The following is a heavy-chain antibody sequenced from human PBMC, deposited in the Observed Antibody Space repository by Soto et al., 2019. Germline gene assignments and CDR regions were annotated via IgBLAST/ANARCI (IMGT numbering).Heavy chain of an antibody. V-gene: IGHV4-39*01. D-gene: IGHD3-16*02. CDR3: ARHPYDYGWGSYRQYNWFDP. CDR2: IYYSGST. CDR1: GGSISSSSYY. Sequence: SETLSLTCTASGGSISSSSYYWGWIRQPPGKGLEWIGSIYYSGSTYYNPSLKSRVTISVDTSKNQFSLKLSSVTAADMAVYYCARHPYDYGWGSYRQYNWFDPWGQGTLVTVSS. J-gene: IGHJ5*02.